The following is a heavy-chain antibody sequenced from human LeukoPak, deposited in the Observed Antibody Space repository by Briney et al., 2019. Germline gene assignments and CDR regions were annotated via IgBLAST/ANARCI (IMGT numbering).Heavy chain of an antibody. V-gene: IGHV4-31*03. CDR2: IYYSGST. CDR1: GGSISSGGYY. CDR3: ARGSGSYHVDY. J-gene: IGHJ4*02. D-gene: IGHD1-26*01. Sequence: PSETLSLTCTVSGGSISSGGYYWSWIRQHPGKGLEWIGYIYYSGSTYYNPSLKSRVTISVDTSKNQSSLKLSSVTAADTAVYYCARGSGSYHVDYWGQGTLVTVSS.